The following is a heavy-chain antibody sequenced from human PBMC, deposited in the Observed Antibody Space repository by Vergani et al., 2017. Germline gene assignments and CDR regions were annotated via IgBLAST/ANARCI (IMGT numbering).Heavy chain of an antibody. J-gene: IGHJ4*02. CDR1: GFTFDDYA. D-gene: IGHD6-13*01. V-gene: IGHV3-9*01. Sequence: EVQLVESGGGLVQPGRSLRLSCAASGFTFDDYAMHWVRQAPGKGLERVSGISWNSGSIGYADSVKGRFTISRDNAKNSLYLQMNSLRAEDTALYYCAKVGYSSSYFDYWGQGTLVTVSS. CDR3: AKVGYSSSYFDY. CDR2: ISWNSGSI.